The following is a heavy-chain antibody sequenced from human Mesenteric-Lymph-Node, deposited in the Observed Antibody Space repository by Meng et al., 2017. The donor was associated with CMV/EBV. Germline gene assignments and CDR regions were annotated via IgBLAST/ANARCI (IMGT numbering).Heavy chain of an antibody. V-gene: IGHV1-69*04. CDR2: IIPILGIA. J-gene: IGHJ4*02. D-gene: IGHD6-13*01. CDR3: ARDCYSSSSDGVGAY. CDR1: GGTFSSYT. Sequence: SVKVSCKASGGTFSSYTISWVRQAPGQGLEWMGRIIPILGIANYAQKFQGRVTITADKSTSTAYMELSSLRAEDTAVYYCARDCYSSSSDGVGAYWGQGTLVTVSS.